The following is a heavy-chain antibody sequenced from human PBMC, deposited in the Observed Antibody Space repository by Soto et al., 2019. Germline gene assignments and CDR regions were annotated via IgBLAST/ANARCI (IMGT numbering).Heavy chain of an antibody. CDR1: GGSISSYY. CDR3: ASGGILTGYYSFGY. V-gene: IGHV4-59*08. J-gene: IGHJ4*02. CDR2: IYYSGST. Sequence: KTSETLSLTCTVSGGSISSYYWSWIRQPPGKGLEWIGYIYYSGSTNYNPSLKSRVTISVDTSKNQFSLKLSSVTAADTAVYYCASGGILTGYYSFGYWGQGTLVTVSS. D-gene: IGHD3-9*01.